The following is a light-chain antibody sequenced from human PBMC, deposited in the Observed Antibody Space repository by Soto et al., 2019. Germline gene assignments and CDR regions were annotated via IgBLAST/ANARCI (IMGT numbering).Light chain of an antibody. V-gene: IGLV2-23*01. CDR3: CSYAGSRV. Sequence: QSALTQPASVSGSPGQSITISCTGTSSDVGSYNLVSWYQQHPGKAPKLMIYEGSKRPSGVSNRFSGSKSGNTASLTISGLQAEDAADYYCCSYAGSRVFGGGTQLTV. CDR1: SSDVGSYNL. J-gene: IGLJ7*01. CDR2: EGS.